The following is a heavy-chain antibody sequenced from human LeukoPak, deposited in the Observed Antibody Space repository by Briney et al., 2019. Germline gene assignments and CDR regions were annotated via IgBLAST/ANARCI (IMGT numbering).Heavy chain of an antibody. D-gene: IGHD1-26*01. CDR1: GFTFSSYA. CDR2: ISGSGGST. Sequence: GGSLRLSSAASGFTFSSYAMSWVRQAPGKGLEWVSAISGSGGSTYYADSVKGRFTISRDNSKNTLYLQMNSLRAEDTAVYYCAKVWAGSYFGFYFDYWGQGTLVTVSS. V-gene: IGHV3-23*01. J-gene: IGHJ4*02. CDR3: AKVWAGSYFGFYFDY.